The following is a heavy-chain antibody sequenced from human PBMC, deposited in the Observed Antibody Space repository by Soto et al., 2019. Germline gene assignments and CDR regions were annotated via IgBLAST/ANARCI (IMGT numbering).Heavy chain of an antibody. Sequence: QVQLVQSGAEVKKPGSSAKVSCKASGGTFSPYTVNWVRQALGQGLEWMGRIIPFLGVTNYAQKFQARVTLTADTSTTTAYMELSGLRFEDTAVYYCARDWESTVSTWSFGAFWGRGTLVTASS. V-gene: IGHV1-69*08. CDR1: GGTFSPYT. D-gene: IGHD3-10*01. CDR2: IIPFLGVT. CDR3: ARDWESTVSTWSFGAF. J-gene: IGHJ4*02.